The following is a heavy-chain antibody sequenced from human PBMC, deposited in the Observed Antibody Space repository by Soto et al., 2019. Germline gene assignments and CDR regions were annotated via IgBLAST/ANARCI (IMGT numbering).Heavy chain of an antibody. V-gene: IGHV1-69*13. D-gene: IGHD6-19*01. CDR1: VGTFSSYA. Sequence: SVKVSCKASVGTFSSYAISWVRQAPGQGLEWMGGIIPIFGTANYAQKFQGRVTITADESTSTAYMELSSLRSEDTAVYYCARCPTPPYSSGWPYFDSWGQGTLVTVSS. J-gene: IGHJ4*02. CDR3: ARCPTPPYSSGWPYFDS. CDR2: IIPIFGTA.